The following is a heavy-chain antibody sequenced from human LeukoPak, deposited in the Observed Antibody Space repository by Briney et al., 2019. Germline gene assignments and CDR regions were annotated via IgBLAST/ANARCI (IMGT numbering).Heavy chain of an antibody. CDR3: AKDPGIAVAGTREYFQH. J-gene: IGHJ1*01. V-gene: IGHV3-33*06. D-gene: IGHD6-19*01. CDR1: GFTFSSYG. CDR2: IWYDGSNK. Sequence: GGSLRLSCAASGFTFSSYGMHWVRQAPGKGLEWVAVIWYDGSNKYYADSVKGRFTISRDNSKNTLYLQMNSLRAEDMAVYYCAKDPGIAVAGTREYFQHWGQGALVTVSS.